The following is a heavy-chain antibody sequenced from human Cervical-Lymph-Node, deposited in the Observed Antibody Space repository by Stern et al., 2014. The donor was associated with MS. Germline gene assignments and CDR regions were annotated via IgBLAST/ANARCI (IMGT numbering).Heavy chain of an antibody. CDR3: AHRASLSGSWDMDYFDY. J-gene: IGHJ4*02. V-gene: IGHV2-5*01. D-gene: IGHD2-15*01. CDR1: GFSLATSGVG. CDR2: IYWNDDN. Sequence: QITLKESGPSRVKPTQTLTLTCTFSGFSLATSGVGVGWVRHPAGMALECLAFIYWNDDNVCNPSLKHRLPIAKDTPRNQLTLTMTNVDPVDTGAYYCAHRASLSGSWDMDYFDYWGQGFLVTVSS.